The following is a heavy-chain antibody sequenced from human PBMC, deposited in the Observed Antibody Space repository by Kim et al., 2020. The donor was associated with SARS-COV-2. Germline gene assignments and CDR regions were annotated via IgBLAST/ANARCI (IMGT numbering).Heavy chain of an antibody. J-gene: IGHJ4*02. Sequence: YADSVKGRFTISRDNSKNTLYLQMNSLRAEDTAVYYCAKRKIWFGDGLDYWGQGTLVTVSS. CDR3: AKRKIWFGDGLDY. V-gene: IGHV3-23*01. D-gene: IGHD3-10*01.